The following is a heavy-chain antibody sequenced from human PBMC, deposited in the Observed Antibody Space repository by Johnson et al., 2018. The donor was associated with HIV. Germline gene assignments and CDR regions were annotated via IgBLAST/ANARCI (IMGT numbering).Heavy chain of an antibody. CDR1: GFTFSNAW. D-gene: IGHD3-22*01. V-gene: IGHV3-15*01. CDR2: IKSKTDGGTT. Sequence: EVQLVESGGGLVKPGGSLRLSCAASGFTFSNAWMSWVRQAPGKGLEWVGRIKSKTDGGTTDYAAPVKGRFTIPRDDSKNTLYLQMNSLKTEDTAVYYCTTGETYYYDSSGYYGDAFDIWGQGTMVTVSS. CDR3: TTGETYYYDSSGYYGDAFDI. J-gene: IGHJ3*02.